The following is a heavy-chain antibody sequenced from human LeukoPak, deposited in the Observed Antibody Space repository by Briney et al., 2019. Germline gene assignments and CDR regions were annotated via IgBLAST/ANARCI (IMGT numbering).Heavy chain of an antibody. D-gene: IGHD2-2*01. CDR3: ARQAIVVVPAAPYYYYYGMDV. V-gene: IGHV4-34*01. Sequence: SETLSLTCAVYGGSFSGYYWSWIRQPPGKGLEWIGQINHSGSTNYNPSLKSRVTISVDTPKNQFSLKLSSVTAADTAVYYCARQAIVVVPAAPYYYYYGMDVWGQGTTVTVSS. J-gene: IGHJ6*02. CDR2: INHSGST. CDR1: GGSFSGYY.